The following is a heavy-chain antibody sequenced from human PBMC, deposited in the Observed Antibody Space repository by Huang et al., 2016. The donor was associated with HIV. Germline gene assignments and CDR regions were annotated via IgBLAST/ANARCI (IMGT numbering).Heavy chain of an antibody. CDR1: GGSISSSSYY. V-gene: IGHV4-39*01. CDR2: IYYSGSN. CDR3: ARHPGVTIPYGLDV. Sequence: QLQLQESGPGLVKPSETLSLTCTVCGGSISSSSYYWGWIRQSPGKGLEWIGSIYYSGSNYDNPSLKSRVTISGDTSKSQFSLKLSSVTAADTAVYYCARHPGVTIPYGLDVWGQGTTVTVSS. J-gene: IGHJ6*02. D-gene: IGHD1-1*01.